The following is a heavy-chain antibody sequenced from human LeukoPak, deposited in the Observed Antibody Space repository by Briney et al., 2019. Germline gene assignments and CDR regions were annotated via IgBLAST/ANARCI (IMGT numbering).Heavy chain of an antibody. Sequence: SETLSLTCTVSGYSISSGYYWGWSRQPPGKGLECIESIYYSGSTYYNPSLKRRVTISDDTSKTQFSLKLSSGTAADTAVYYCTRGKSGSYNSAFDFWGQGTMVTVSS. CDR3: TRGKSGSYNSAFDF. V-gene: IGHV4-38-2*02. CDR2: IYYSGST. D-gene: IGHD1-26*01. CDR1: GYSISSGYY. J-gene: IGHJ3*01.